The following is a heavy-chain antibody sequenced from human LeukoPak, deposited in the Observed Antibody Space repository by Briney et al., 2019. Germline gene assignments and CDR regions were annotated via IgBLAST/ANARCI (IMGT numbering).Heavy chain of an antibody. V-gene: IGHV3-23*01. CDR3: AKDAFRGLKIFDY. Sequence: GGSLRLSCAASGFTFSSYGMSWVRQAPGKGLEWVSAISGSGGSTYYAESVKGRFTISRDNSKNTLFLQMNSLRAEDTAVYYCAKDAFRGLKIFDYWGQGTLVTVSS. J-gene: IGHJ4*02. CDR2: ISGSGGST. D-gene: IGHD3-10*01. CDR1: GFTFSSYG.